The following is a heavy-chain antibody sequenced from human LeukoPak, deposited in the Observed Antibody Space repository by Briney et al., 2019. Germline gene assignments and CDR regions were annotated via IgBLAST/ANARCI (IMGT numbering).Heavy chain of an antibody. CDR3: ARAPTRLLWDFGY. J-gene: IGHJ4*02. D-gene: IGHD3-10*01. V-gene: IGHV4-30-4*08. Sequence: SETLSLTCTVSGGSISSGDYYWSWIRQPPGKGLEWIGYIYYSGSTYYNPSLKSRVTISGDTSKNQFSLKLSTVTAADTAVYYCARAPTRLLWDFGYWGQGTLVTVSS. CDR1: GGSISSGDYY. CDR2: IYYSGST.